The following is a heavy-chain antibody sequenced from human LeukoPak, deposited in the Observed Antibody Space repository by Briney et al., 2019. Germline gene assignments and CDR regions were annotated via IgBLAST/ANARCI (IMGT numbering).Heavy chain of an antibody. CDR3: ARNDYGDYSGAQNYYYYYMDV. J-gene: IGHJ6*03. CDR2: MNPNSGNT. D-gene: IGHD4-17*01. V-gene: IGHV1-8*03. Sequence: ASVKVSCKASGYTFTSYDINWVRQATGQGLEWMGWMNPNSGNTGYAQKFQGRVTITRNTSISTAYMELSSLRSEDTAVYYCARNDYGDYSGAQNYYYYYMDVWGKGTTVTVSS. CDR1: GYTFTSYD.